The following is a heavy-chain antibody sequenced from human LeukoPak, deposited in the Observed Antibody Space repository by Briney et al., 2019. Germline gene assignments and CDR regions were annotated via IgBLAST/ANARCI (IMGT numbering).Heavy chain of an antibody. J-gene: IGHJ3*02. CDR3: ARDNSVTDDAFDI. CDR1: GGSISSSSYY. D-gene: IGHD2-21*02. CDR2: IYYSGST. Sequence: SETLSLTCTVSGGSISSSSYYWGWIRQPPGKGLEWIGSIYYSGSTYYNPSLKSRVTISVDTSKNQFSLKLSSVTAADTAVYYCARDNSVTDDAFDIWGQGTMVTVSS. V-gene: IGHV4-39*07.